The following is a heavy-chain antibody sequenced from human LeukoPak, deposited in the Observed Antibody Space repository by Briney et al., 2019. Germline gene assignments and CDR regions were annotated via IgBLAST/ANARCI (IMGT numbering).Heavy chain of an antibody. D-gene: IGHD6-13*01. J-gene: IGHJ1*01. CDR2: IYQSGST. Sequence: SETLSLTCTVSGFSISSGYYWGWIRQPPGKGLEWIGNIYQSGSTYYNLKSRVIISVDTSKNQFFLQLGSVTAADTAVYYCARAAAGIGFFQHWGQGTLVTVSS. V-gene: IGHV4-38-2*02. CDR1: GFSISSGYY. CDR3: ARAAAGIGFFQH.